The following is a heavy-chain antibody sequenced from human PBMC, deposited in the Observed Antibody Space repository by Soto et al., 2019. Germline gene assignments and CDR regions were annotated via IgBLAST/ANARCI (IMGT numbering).Heavy chain of an antibody. CDR2: IWYDGSNK. CDR1: GFTFSSYG. Sequence: QVQLVESGGGVVQPGRSLRLSCAASGFTFSSYGMHWVRQAPGKGLEWVAVIWYDGSNKYYADSVKGRFTISRDNSKNPLYLQMNSLRAEDTAVYYCARAEYDLDYYYYGMDVWGQGTTVTVSS. J-gene: IGHJ6*02. V-gene: IGHV3-33*01. CDR3: ARAEYDLDYYYYGMDV. D-gene: IGHD3-3*01.